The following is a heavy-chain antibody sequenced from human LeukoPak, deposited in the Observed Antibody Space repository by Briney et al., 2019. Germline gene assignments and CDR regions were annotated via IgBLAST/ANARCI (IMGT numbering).Heavy chain of an antibody. CDR1: GSSFSSDYY. CDR3: ARDQGGGSLHY. V-gene: IGHV4-38-2*02. D-gene: IGHD3-10*01. Sequence: PSETLSLTCSVSGSSFSSDYYWGWIRQPPGKGLEWIGTISHSGGAAYNPSLKSRVTISLDTSKNQFSLKLTSVTAADTALYYCARDQGGGSLHYWGQGTLVTVSS. J-gene: IGHJ4*02. CDR2: ISHSGGA.